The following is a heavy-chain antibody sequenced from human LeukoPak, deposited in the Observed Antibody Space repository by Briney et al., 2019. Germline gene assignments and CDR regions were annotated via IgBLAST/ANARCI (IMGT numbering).Heavy chain of an antibody. CDR1: GFTFDDYA. CDR3: ARDELRGGPRGDAFDF. D-gene: IGHD3-10*01. J-gene: IGHJ3*01. V-gene: IGHV3-9*01. CDR2: ISWNSGSI. Sequence: GRSLRLSCAASGFTFDDYAMHWVRQAPGKGLEWVSGISWNSGSIGYADSVKGRFTISRDNAKNSLYLQMNSLRAEDTAVYYCARDELRGGPRGDAFDFWGQGTMVTVSS.